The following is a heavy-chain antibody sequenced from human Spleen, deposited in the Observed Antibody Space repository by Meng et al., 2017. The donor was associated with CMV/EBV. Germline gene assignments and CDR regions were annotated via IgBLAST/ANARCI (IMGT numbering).Heavy chain of an antibody. V-gene: IGHV1-2*06. CDR2: INCKSGDT. CDR1: GYTFTGCN. CDR3: VRLAGGVDY. J-gene: IGHJ4*02. Sequence: KVSGKASGYTFTGCNIHWVRQAPGQGPEWLGRINCKSGDTNYAQKFQGRVTMTRDTSISTAYMELSSLRSDDTAVYYCVRLAGGVDYWGQGTLVTVSS. D-gene: IGHD3-10*01.